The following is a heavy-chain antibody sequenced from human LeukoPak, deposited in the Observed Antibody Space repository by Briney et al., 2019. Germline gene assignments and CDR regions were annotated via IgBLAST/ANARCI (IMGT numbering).Heavy chain of an antibody. D-gene: IGHD3-10*01. CDR3: ARAPPRRPYGSGLY. V-gene: IGHV3-21*01. CDR2: ISSSSSYI. CDR1: GFTFRSYS. J-gene: IGHJ4*02. Sequence: KPGGSLRLSCAASGFTFRSYSMNGLGPAPGHGLDGVSSISSSSSYIYYADSVKGRFTISRDNAKNSLNLQMNSLRAEDTAVYYCARAPPRRPYGSGLYWGQGTLVTVSS.